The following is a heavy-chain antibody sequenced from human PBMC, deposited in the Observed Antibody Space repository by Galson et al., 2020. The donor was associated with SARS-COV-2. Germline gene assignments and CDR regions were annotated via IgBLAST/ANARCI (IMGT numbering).Heavy chain of an antibody. V-gene: IGHV4-39*07. CDR3: ARDPLNYAGYDFDE. J-gene: IGHJ4*02. CDR1: GVFISSTSDY. Sequence: SETLSLTCSVSGVFISSTSDYWGWIRQPPGKGLEWIGTISNIENTYHNPSLKSRVTISIDTSKNQFSLTVNSVTAADTAVYYCARDPLNYAGYDFDEWGQGTLVTVSS. CDR2: ISNIENT. D-gene: IGHD5-12*01.